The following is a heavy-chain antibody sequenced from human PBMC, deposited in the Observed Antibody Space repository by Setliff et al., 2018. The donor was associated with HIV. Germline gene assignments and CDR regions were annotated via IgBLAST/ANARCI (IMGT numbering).Heavy chain of an antibody. J-gene: IGHJ4*02. CDR3: ARAWAPTGRRPYFFDY. V-gene: IGHV3-74*01. D-gene: IGHD1-26*01. Sequence: GGSLRLSCEASGFTFSSYWMHWVRQAPGKGLVWVSRINSDGSITSFADSVKGRFTISRDNAKNTLYLQMNSLRAEDTAVYYCARAWAPTGRRPYFFDYWGQGTLVTVSS. CDR2: INSDGSIT. CDR1: GFTFSSYW.